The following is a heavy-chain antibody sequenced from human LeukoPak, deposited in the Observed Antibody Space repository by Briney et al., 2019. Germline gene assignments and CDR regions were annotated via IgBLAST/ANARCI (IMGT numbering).Heavy chain of an antibody. V-gene: IGHV4-30-2*01. J-gene: IGHJ4*02. CDR1: GGSISSGGYS. CDR3: ARGAVVTAGDHFDY. Sequence: SQTLSLTCAVSGGSISSGGYSWSWIRQPPGKGLEWIGYIYHSGSTYYNPSLKSRVTISVDRSKNQFSLKLSSVTAADTAVYYCARGAVVTAGDHFDYWGQGTLVTVSS. D-gene: IGHD2-21*02. CDR2: IYHSGST.